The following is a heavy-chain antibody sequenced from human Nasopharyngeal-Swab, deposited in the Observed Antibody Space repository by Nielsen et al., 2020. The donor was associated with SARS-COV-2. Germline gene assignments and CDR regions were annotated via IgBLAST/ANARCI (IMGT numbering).Heavy chain of an antibody. CDR1: GFTFSSYW. J-gene: IGHJ4*02. Sequence: GESLKISCAASGFTFSSYWMHWVRQASGKGLVWVSRINSDGSSTSYADSVKGRFTISRDNAKNTLYLQMNSLRAEDTAVYYCARALYSSGWYLDYWGQGTLVTVSS. CDR3: ARALYSSGWYLDY. CDR2: INSDGSST. D-gene: IGHD6-19*01. V-gene: IGHV3-74*01.